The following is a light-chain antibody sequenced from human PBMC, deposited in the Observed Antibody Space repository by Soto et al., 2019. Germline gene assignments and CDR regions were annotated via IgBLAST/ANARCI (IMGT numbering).Light chain of an antibody. Sequence: AIQLTQSPSSLSASPGDRVTITCRASQDIRSALAWYRQNPGAAPKLLIYDVSTLESGVPSRFSGSGSGTEFTLTISSLQPEDFATFYCQQFNNYPYTFGQGTKVEIK. CDR1: QDIRSA. CDR2: DVS. J-gene: IGKJ2*01. CDR3: QQFNNYPYT. V-gene: IGKV1D-13*01.